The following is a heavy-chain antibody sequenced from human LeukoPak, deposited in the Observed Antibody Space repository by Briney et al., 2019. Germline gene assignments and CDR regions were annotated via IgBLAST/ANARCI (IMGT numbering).Heavy chain of an antibody. CDR2: VSGSGRST. CDR1: GFSFSIYA. J-gene: IGHJ4*02. CDR3: ASVSVGKTDY. D-gene: IGHD1-26*01. V-gene: IGHV3-23*01. Sequence: PGGSLRLSCAASGFSFSIYAMSWVRQAPGKGLEWVSGVSGSGRSTYYAHSVKGRFTISRDNSKNTLYLQMDSLRVGDTAVYYCASVSVGKTDYWGQGTLVTVSS.